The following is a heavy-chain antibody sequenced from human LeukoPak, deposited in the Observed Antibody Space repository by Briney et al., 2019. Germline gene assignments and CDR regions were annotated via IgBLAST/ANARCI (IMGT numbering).Heavy chain of an antibody. J-gene: IGHJ3*02. CDR1: GGSISSYY. CDR3: ARSPAYGDYPVWFQTDAFDI. Sequence: SETLSLTCTVSGGSISSYYWSWIRQPPGKGLEWSGYIYYSGSTNYNPSLKSRVTISVDTSKNQFSLKLSSVTAADTAVYYCARSPAYGDYPVWFQTDAFDIWGQGTMVTVSS. V-gene: IGHV4-59*01. CDR2: IYYSGST. D-gene: IGHD4-17*01.